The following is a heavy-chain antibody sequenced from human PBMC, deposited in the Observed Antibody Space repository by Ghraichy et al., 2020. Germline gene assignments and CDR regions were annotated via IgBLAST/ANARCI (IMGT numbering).Heavy chain of an antibody. CDR2: ISYDGSNK. CDR3: ARGWGIDY. D-gene: IGHD7-27*01. V-gene: IGHV3-30-3*01. CDR1: GFTFSSFA. Sequence: SCAASGFTFSSFALHWVRQAPGKGLQWVALISYDGSNKYYADSVKGRFTISRDNSKNTLYLQMNSLRPEDTAVYYCARGWGIDYWGQGTLVTVSS. J-gene: IGHJ4*02.